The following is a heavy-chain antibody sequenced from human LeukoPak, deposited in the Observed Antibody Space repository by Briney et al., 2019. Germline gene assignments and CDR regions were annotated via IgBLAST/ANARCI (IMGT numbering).Heavy chain of an antibody. D-gene: IGHD3-22*01. V-gene: IGHV1-8*01. CDR2: MNPNSGNT. CDR1: GYTFTSYD. Sequence: ASVKVSCKAPGYTFTSYDINWVRQATGQGLEWMGWMNPNSGNTGYAQKFQGRVTMTRNTSISTAYMELSSLRSEDTAVYYCARGVYDYYYDSSGYPNYDAFDIWGQGTMVTVSS. J-gene: IGHJ3*02. CDR3: ARGVYDYYYDSSGYPNYDAFDI.